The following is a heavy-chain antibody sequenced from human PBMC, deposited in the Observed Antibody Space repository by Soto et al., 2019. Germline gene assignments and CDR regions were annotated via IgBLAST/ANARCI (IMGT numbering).Heavy chain of an antibody. CDR2: IYYSGST. V-gene: IGHV4-39*07. Sequence: SETLSLTCTVSGGSISSSSYYWGWIRQPPGKGLEWIGSIYYSGSTYYNPSVKSRVTISVDTSKNQFSLKLSSVTAADTAVYYCARTDNWAGGYYFDYWGQGTLVTVSS. CDR3: ARTDNWAGGYYFDY. J-gene: IGHJ4*02. CDR1: GGSISSSSYY. D-gene: IGHD1-20*01.